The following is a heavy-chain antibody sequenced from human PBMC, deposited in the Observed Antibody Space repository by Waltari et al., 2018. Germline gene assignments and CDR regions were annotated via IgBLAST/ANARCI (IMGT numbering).Heavy chain of an antibody. CDR3: ARVLMFSSNGVCFSGTYYGMDV. CDR1: GFTFSNYG. CDR2: MWYDGSNK. Sequence: QVQLVESGGGVVQPGRSLRLSCAASGFTFSNYGMHWVRQAPGKGLEWVADMWYDGSNKYYADSVKGRFTISRDNSRDTLYLQMNSLRAEDTAVYYCARVLMFSSNGVCFSGTYYGMDVWGQGTTVTVSS. J-gene: IGHJ6*02. V-gene: IGHV3-33*01. D-gene: IGHD2-8*01.